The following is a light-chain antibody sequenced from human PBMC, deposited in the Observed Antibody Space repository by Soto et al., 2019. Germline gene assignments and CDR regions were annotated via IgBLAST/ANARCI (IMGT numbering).Light chain of an antibody. CDR3: MQALRNPPT. V-gene: IGKV2-28*01. J-gene: IGKJ5*01. CDR1: QSLLHSNGYNY. CDR2: LAS. Sequence: DIVMTQSPLSLPVTPGEPASISCRSSQSLLHSNGYNYLDWYLQKPGQSPQLLIYLASIRASGVPDRFRGSAAGTDFTLKISRWEAEDFGVYYCMQALRNPPTFGRGTRLE.